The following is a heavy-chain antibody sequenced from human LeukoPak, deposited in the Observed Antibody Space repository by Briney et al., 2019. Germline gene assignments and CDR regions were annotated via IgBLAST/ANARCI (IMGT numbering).Heavy chain of an antibody. CDR1: GFTFNNYA. CDR2: ISRSGSSI. D-gene: IGHD6-13*01. J-gene: IGHJ4*02. V-gene: IGHV3-48*04. CDR3: ARDPGYSSSWSDY. Sequence: GGSLRLSCAASGFTFNNYAMNWVRQAPGKGLEWVSHISRSGSSIFYADSVKGRFTISRDNAKNSLYLQMNSLRAEDTAVYYCARDPGYSSSWSDYWGQGTLVTVSS.